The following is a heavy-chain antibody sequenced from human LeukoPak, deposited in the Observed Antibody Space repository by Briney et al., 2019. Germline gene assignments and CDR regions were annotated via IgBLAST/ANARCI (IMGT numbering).Heavy chain of an antibody. V-gene: IGHV3-7*01. D-gene: IGHD3-16*02. Sequence: QPGGSLRLSCAASGFTFSSYWMSWVRQAPGKGLEWVANIKQDGSEKYCVDSVKGRFTISRDDAKNSLYLQMNSLRAEDTAVYYCARDGDYDYVWGSYRYPPFDYWGQGTLVTVSS. CDR3: ARDGDYDYVWGSYRYPPFDY. CDR1: GFTFSSYW. J-gene: IGHJ4*02. CDR2: IKQDGSEK.